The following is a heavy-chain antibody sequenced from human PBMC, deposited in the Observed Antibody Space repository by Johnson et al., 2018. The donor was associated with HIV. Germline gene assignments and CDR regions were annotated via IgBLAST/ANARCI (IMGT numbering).Heavy chain of an antibody. Sequence: VQVLESGGGVVRPGGSLRLSCAASGFTFDDYGMSWVRQTPGKGLEWVSGINWNGGRTGYTDSVKGRFTISRDNAKNSLYLQMNSLRDEDSAVYYCARGGGSYYRDAFDIWGQGTMVTVSS. D-gene: IGHD1-26*01. J-gene: IGHJ3*02. CDR2: INWNGGRT. CDR1: GFTFDDYG. V-gene: IGHV3-20*04. CDR3: ARGGGSYYRDAFDI.